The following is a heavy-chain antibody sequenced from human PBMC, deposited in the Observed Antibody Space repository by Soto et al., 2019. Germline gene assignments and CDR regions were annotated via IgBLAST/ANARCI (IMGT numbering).Heavy chain of an antibody. CDR2: IYYSGST. CDR1: GGSISSYY. V-gene: IGHV4-59*01. CDR3: ARGYCSGGNCYRFNFDN. Sequence: SETLSLTCTVSGGSISSYYWSWIRQPPGKGLEWIGYIYYSGSTNYNPSLKSRVTISVDTSKNQFSLKLSSVTAADTAVYYCARGYCSGGNCYRFNFDNWGQGTLVTVPS. D-gene: IGHD2-15*01. J-gene: IGHJ4*02.